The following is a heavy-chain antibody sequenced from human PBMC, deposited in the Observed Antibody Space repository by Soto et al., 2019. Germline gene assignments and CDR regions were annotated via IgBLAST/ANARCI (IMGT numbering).Heavy chain of an antibody. CDR1: GGTFSSYA. V-gene: IGHV1-69*13. D-gene: IGHD6-13*01. Sequence: SVKVSCKASGGTFSSYAISWVRQAPGQGLEWMGGIIPIFGTANYAQKFRGRVTITADESTSTAYMELSSLRSEDTAVYYCARAHRMYSSSWLPPNYYYYGMDVWGQGTTVTVSS. CDR3: ARAHRMYSSSWLPPNYYYYGMDV. CDR2: IIPIFGTA. J-gene: IGHJ6*02.